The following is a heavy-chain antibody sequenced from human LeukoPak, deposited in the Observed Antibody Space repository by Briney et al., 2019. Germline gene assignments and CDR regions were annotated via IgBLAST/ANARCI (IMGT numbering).Heavy chain of an antibody. D-gene: IGHD2-2*02. Sequence: GGSLKLSCAASGFTFSSYSMNWVRQAPGKGLEWVSSISSSSSYIYYADSVKGRFTISRDNAKNSLYLQMNSLRAEDTAVYYCATTPTWPLGYCSSTSCYNWGQGTLVTVSS. V-gene: IGHV3-21*01. CDR3: ATTPTWPLGYCSSTSCYN. CDR1: GFTFSSYS. CDR2: ISSSSSYI. J-gene: IGHJ4*02.